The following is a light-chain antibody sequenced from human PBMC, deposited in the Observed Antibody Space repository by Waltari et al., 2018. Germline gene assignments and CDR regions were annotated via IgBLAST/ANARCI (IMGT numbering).Light chain of an antibody. Sequence: QSALTQPASVSGSPGQSITISCTGTSIDLGRYKYVYCYQQHPGKAPKLMIYDVSKRPSGVSNRFSGSKSGNTASLTISGLQAEDEADYYCSSYTSSSTFHVVFGGGTKLTVL. CDR1: SIDLGRYKY. V-gene: IGLV2-14*01. CDR3: SSYTSSSTFHVV. CDR2: DVS. J-gene: IGLJ2*01.